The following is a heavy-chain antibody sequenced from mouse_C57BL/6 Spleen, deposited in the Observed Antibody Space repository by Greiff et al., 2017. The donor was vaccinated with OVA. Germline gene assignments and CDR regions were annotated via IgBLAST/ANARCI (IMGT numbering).Heavy chain of an antibody. D-gene: IGHD4-1*01. CDR3: AREGELGLYYFDY. V-gene: IGHV3-6*01. CDR1: GYSITSGYY. J-gene: IGHJ2*01. CDR2: ISYDGSN. Sequence: VQLKESGPGLVKPSQSLSLTCSVTGYSITSGYYWNWIRQFPGNKLEWMGYISYDGSNNYNPSLKNRISITRDTSKNQFFLKLNSVTTEDTATYYCAREGELGLYYFDYWGQGTTLTVSS.